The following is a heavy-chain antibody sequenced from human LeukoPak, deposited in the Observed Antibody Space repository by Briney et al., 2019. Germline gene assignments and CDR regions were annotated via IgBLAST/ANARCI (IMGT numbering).Heavy chain of an antibody. J-gene: IGHJ4*02. D-gene: IGHD4-23*01. V-gene: IGHV3-30*04. Sequence: GRSLRLSCAASGFTFSSYAMHWVRQAPGKGLEWVAVISYDGSNKYYADSVKGRFTISRDNAKNSLYLQMNSLRAEDTAVYYCARDLHGGNAPTHYWGQGTLVTVSS. CDR2: ISYDGSNK. CDR1: GFTFSSYA. CDR3: ARDLHGGNAPTHY.